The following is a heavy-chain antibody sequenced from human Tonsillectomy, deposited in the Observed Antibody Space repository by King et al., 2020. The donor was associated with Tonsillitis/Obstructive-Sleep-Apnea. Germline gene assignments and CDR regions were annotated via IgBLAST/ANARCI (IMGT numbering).Heavy chain of an antibody. V-gene: IGHV3-53*01. CDR3: ARDSYCSSTSCYFGFYYYYYMDV. J-gene: IGHJ6*03. D-gene: IGHD2-2*01. Sequence: VQLVESGGGLIQPGGSLRRSCAASGFTVSSNYMSWVRQAPGKGLEWVSVIYSGGSTYYADSVKGRFTISRDNSKNTLYLQMNSLRAEDTAVYYCARDSYCSSTSCYFGFYYYYYMDVWGKGTTVTVSS. CDR1: GFTVSSNY. CDR2: IYSGGST.